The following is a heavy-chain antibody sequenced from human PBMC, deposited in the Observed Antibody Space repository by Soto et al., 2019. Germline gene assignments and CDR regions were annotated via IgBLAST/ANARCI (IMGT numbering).Heavy chain of an antibody. CDR1: GFTFSSYG. V-gene: IGHV3-30*18. CDR2: ISYDGSNK. J-gene: IGHJ6*03. D-gene: IGHD6-25*01. CDR3: AKIAATPDYYYMDV. Sequence: QVQLVESGGGVVQPGRSLRLSCAASGFTFSSYGMHWVRQAPGKGLEWVAVISYDGSNKYYADSVKGRFTISRDNSKNTLYLQMNSLRAEDTAVYYCAKIAATPDYYYMDVWGKGTTVTVSS.